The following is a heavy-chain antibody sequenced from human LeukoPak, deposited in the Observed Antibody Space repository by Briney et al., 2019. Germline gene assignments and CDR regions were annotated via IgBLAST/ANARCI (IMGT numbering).Heavy chain of an antibody. CDR3: ALYSSGWNFDY. D-gene: IGHD6-19*01. CDR2: ISAYNGHT. J-gene: IGHJ4*02. V-gene: IGHV1-18*01. CDR1: GYTFTSYG. Sequence: GASVKVSCKAPGYTFTSYGINWVRQAPGQGLEWMGWISAYNGHTNYAQKLQGRVTMTTDTSTNTAYMELRSLRSDDTAVYYCALYSSGWNFDYWGQGTLVTVSS.